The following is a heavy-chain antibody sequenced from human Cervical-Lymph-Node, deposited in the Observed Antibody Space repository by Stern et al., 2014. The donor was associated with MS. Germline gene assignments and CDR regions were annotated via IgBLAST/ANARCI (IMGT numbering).Heavy chain of an antibody. CDR3: TKDMRGVGYAMDV. CDR2: ISSKSGTI. Sequence: EVQLVESGVGLVQPGRSLRLSCAASGFTFDDYAMHWVRQVPGKGLEWVSSISSKSGTIGYADSVKGRFTISRDNAKNSLHLQMNSLRADDTAFYYCTKDMRGVGYAMDVWGRGTTVTVSS. D-gene: IGHD3-10*01. V-gene: IGHV3-9*01. J-gene: IGHJ6*02. CDR1: GFTFDDYA.